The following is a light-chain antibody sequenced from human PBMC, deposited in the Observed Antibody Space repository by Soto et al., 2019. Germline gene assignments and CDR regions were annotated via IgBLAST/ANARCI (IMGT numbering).Light chain of an antibody. J-gene: IGKJ1*01. Sequence: EIVMTQSPATLSVYPGERATLSCRASQSVSSSLAWYQQRPGQAPRLLIYGASTRATGIPARFSGSGSGTEFTLTISSLQSQDFAVYYCQQYHNWPPWTFGQGTKVDIK. V-gene: IGKV3-15*01. CDR3: QQYHNWPPWT. CDR2: GAS. CDR1: QSVSSS.